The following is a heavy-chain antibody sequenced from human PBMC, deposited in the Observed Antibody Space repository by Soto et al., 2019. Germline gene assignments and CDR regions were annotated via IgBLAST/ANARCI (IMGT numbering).Heavy chain of an antibody. D-gene: IGHD3-9*01. Sequence: PSETLSLTCTVSGGSLNNYNWNWIRQSAGTGLEWIGRIYSSGKTYYNPSLKSRVTLSLAMLNNQISLQVTSVTAADTAMYYCARERACQMFCDDALDFWGLGTMVTVSS. CDR1: GGSLNNYN. J-gene: IGHJ3*01. CDR2: IYSSGKT. V-gene: IGHV4-4*07. CDR3: ARERACQMFCDDALDF.